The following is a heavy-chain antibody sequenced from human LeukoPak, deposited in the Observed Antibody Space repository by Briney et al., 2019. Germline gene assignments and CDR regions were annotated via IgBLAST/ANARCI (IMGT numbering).Heavy chain of an antibody. CDR1: GFTFSSYW. D-gene: IGHD1-1*01. CDR2: INSDGSST. Sequence: PGGSLRLSCAASGFTFSSYWMHWVGQVPGKGLVWVSRINSDGSSTTYADSVKGRFTISRDNAKNTLYLQMNSLRAEDTAVYYCARSAAGTYYWGQGTLVTVSS. CDR3: ARSAAGTYY. V-gene: IGHV3-74*01. J-gene: IGHJ4*02.